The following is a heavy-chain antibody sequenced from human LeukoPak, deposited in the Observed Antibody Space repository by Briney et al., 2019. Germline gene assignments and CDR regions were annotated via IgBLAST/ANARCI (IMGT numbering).Heavy chain of an antibody. CDR1: GGSFSGYY. CDR2: INHSGST. CDR3: ARGFYGSGSYHFDY. V-gene: IGHV4-34*01. Sequence: PSETLSLTCAVYGGSFSGYYWSWIRQPPGKGLEWIGEINHSGSTNCNPSLKSRVTISVDTSKNQFSLKLSSVTAADTAVYYCARGFYGSGSYHFDYWGQGTLVTVSS. J-gene: IGHJ4*02. D-gene: IGHD3-10*01.